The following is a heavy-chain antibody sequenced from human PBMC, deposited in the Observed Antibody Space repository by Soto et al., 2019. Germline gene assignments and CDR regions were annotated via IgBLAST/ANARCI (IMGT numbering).Heavy chain of an antibody. J-gene: IGHJ5*02. V-gene: IGHV4-30-4*01. D-gene: IGHD5-12*01. CDR2: IYYSGST. CDR1: GGSISSGDYY. Sequence: QVQLQESGPGLVKPSQTLSLTCTVSGGSISSGDYYWSWIRQPPGKGLEWIGYIYYSGSTYYNPSLKSRVTISVDTSKNQFSLKLSSVTAADTAVYYCARDLPSGGVATIFEEGWFDPWGQGTLVTVSS. CDR3: ARDLPSGGVATIFEEGWFDP.